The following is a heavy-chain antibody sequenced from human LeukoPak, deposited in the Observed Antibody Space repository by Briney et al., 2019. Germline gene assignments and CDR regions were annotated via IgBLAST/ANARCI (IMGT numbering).Heavy chain of an antibody. V-gene: IGHV4-39*01. CDR3: ARYPRGAAAGNFDY. CDR2: IYYSGST. J-gene: IGHJ4*02. CDR1: GGSISSSSYY. D-gene: IGHD6-13*01. Sequence: SETLSLTCTVSGGSISSSSYYWGWIRQPPGKGLEGIGSIYYSGSTYYNPSLKSRVTISVDTSKNQFSLKLSSVTAADTAVYYCARYPRGAAAGNFDYWGQGTLVTVSS.